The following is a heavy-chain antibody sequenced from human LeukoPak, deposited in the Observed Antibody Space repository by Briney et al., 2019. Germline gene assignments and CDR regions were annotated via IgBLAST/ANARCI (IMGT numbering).Heavy chain of an antibody. V-gene: IGHV3-30*19. CDR3: ARASIAARLTH. CDR2: IQNDGTEK. CDR1: GFSFSSFA. Sequence: GGSLRLSCAASGFSFSSFAMHWVRQAPGKGLEWVAGIQNDGTEKYYADSVKGRFTISRDNSKNTLYVQMNSLRVEDTAVYYCARASIAARLTHWGQGTLVTVSS. J-gene: IGHJ4*02. D-gene: IGHD6-6*01.